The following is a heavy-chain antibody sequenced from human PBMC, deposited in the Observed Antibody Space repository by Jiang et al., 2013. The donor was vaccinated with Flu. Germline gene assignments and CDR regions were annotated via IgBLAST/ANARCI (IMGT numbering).Heavy chain of an antibody. V-gene: IGHV1-69*01. CDR3: AKVRGVYRVDNWFDP. Sequence: SGGTFSSYAISWVRQAPGQGLEWMGGIIPIFGTANYAQKFQGRVTITADESTSTAYMELSSLRSEDTAVYYCAKVRGVYRVDNWFDPWGQGTLVTVSS. J-gene: IGHJ5*02. CDR2: IIPIFGTA. CDR1: GGTFSSYA. D-gene: IGHD3-10*01.